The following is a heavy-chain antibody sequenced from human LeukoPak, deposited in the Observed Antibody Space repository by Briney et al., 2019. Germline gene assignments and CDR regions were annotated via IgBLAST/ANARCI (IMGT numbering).Heavy chain of an antibody. V-gene: IGHV3-23*01. D-gene: IGHD3-10*01. Sequence: PGGYLRLSCASSGFNFRSYALSWVRQAPGKGVEWDSPISGSGSRTHYADSVKGRYPISRDHPKNTPYVQMHRLRAEDTVEYYCSIVRGVEFDYWGQGTLVTVSS. CDR2: ISGSGSRT. J-gene: IGHJ4*02. CDR3: SIVRGVEFDY. CDR1: GFNFRSYA.